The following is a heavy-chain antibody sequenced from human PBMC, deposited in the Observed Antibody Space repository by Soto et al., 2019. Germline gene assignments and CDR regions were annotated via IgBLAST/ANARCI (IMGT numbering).Heavy chain of an antibody. CDR3: TSVGYSSGWIDY. Sequence: EVQLVESGGGLVQPGGSLKLSCAASGFTFSGSAMHWVRQASGKGLEWVGRIRSKANRYATVYAASVKGRFTISRDDSKNTAYLQMNSLKTEDTAVYYCTSVGYSSGWIDYWGQGILDTVSS. V-gene: IGHV3-73*02. CDR2: IRSKANRYAT. J-gene: IGHJ4*02. CDR1: GFTFSGSA. D-gene: IGHD6-19*01.